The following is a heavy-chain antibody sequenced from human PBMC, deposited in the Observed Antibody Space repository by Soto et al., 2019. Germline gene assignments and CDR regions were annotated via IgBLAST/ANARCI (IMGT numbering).Heavy chain of an antibody. J-gene: IGHJ3*02. CDR1: RGFISSVGNY. CDR3: ARDLGHSNDAFDI. V-gene: IGHV4-31*03. Sequence: PSETLSLTCTFSRGFISSVGNYSSWIRQHPGKGLEWIGYIYYSGSTYYNPALKSRVTISVDTSKNQFSLNLSSVTAAAPAVYYCARDLGHSNDAFDIWGQGTMVTVSS. D-gene: IGHD3-16*01. CDR2: IYYSGST.